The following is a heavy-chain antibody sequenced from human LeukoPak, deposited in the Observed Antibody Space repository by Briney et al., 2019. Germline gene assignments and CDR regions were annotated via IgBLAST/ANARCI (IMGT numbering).Heavy chain of an antibody. CDR3: ARDARIQLWFWFDP. CDR2: ISSSGSTI. D-gene: IGHD5-18*01. CDR1: GFTFSSYE. Sequence: PGGSLRLSCAASGFTFSSYEMNWVRQAPGKGLEWVSYISSSGSTIYYADSVKGRFTISRDNAKNSLYLQMNSLRAEDTAVYYCARDARIQLWFWFDPWGQGTLVTVSS. V-gene: IGHV3-48*03. J-gene: IGHJ5*02.